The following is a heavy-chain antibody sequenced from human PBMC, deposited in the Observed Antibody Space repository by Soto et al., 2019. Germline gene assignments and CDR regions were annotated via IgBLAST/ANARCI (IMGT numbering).Heavy chain of an antibody. Sequence: SETLSLTCTVSGGSVNSGSYFWSWIRQPPGRGLEWIGYIFYSGSTKYNPSLKSRVTMSVDTSKNQFSLELDSATAADTAVYYCARDRLVRAGIEAAAYGMDVWGQGTTVTVSS. J-gene: IGHJ6*02. CDR3: ARDRLVRAGIEAAAYGMDV. D-gene: IGHD6-13*01. CDR1: GGSVNSGSYF. CDR2: IFYSGST. V-gene: IGHV4-61*01.